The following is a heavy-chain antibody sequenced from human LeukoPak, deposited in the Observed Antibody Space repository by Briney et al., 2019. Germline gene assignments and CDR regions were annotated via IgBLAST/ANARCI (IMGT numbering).Heavy chain of an antibody. V-gene: IGHV1-46*01. CDR2: INPSGGST. CDR3: ARASDYYDSSGYYNLGDY. CDR1: GYTFTIYY. J-gene: IGHJ4*02. Sequence: ASVTVSCKASGYTFTIYYIHWVRQAPGQGLEWMGIINPSGGSTSYAQKFQGRVTMTRDTSTSTVYMELSSLRSEDTAVYYCARASDYYDSSGYYNLGDYWGQGTLVTVSS. D-gene: IGHD3-22*01.